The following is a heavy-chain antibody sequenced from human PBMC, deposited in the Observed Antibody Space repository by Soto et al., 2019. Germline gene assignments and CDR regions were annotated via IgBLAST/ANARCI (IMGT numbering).Heavy chain of an antibody. J-gene: IGHJ4*02. CDR3: AHSLRDCSGGSCYSFDY. V-gene: IGHV2-5*02. Sequence: QITLKESGPTLVKPTQTLTLTCTFSGFSLSTSGVGVGWIRQPPGKALEWLALIYWDDDKRYSPSLKSRLTITKDTSKNQVVLTMTIMDPVDTATYYCAHSLRDCSGGSCYSFDYWGQGTLVTVSS. D-gene: IGHD2-15*01. CDR2: IYWDDDK. CDR1: GFSLSTSGVG.